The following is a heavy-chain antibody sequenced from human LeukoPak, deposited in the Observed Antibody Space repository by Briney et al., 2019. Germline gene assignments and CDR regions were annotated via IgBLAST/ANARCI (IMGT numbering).Heavy chain of an antibody. J-gene: IGHJ4*02. CDR3: ARDLHESFTVTGGYYFDY. CDR1: GYTLTEVS. D-gene: IGHD4-17*01. CDR2: INPSGGST. V-gene: IGHV1-46*01. Sequence: GASVKVSCKVSGYTLTEVSMHWVRQAPGQGLEWMGIINPSGGSTSCAQKFQGRVTMTRDMSTSTVYMELSSLRSEDTAVYYCARDLHESFTVTGGYYFDYWGQGTLVTVSS.